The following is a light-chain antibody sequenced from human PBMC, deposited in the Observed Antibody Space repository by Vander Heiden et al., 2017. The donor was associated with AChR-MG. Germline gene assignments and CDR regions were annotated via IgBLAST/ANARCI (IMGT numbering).Light chain of an antibody. J-gene: IGKJ1*01. CDR3: QPVDGNPRT. CDR2: AAS. Sequence: DMQLTQSPYFLSASVGDRVTRTSRGSQDIASYLAWYEQKQRQAPKLLIYAASLLQSGVPSRFSGVRSGTEFTLSISSLQPEDFATYYCQPVDGNPRTFGQGTKVEIK. V-gene: IGKV1-9*01. CDR1: QDIASY.